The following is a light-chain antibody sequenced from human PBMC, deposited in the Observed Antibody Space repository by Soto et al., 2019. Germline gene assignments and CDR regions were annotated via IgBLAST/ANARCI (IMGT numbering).Light chain of an antibody. V-gene: IGKV3-20*01. J-gene: IGKJ4*01. CDR3: QQYASSPRLT. Sequence: IVLTQSPGTLSLSLGERATLSCRASQSLRSIYLAWYQQKPGQAPRLLIYGAANRATGIPDRFSGSGSGTDFTLTISRLEPEDFAVYFCQQYASSPRLTFGGGTKVEIK. CDR1: QSLRSIY. CDR2: GAA.